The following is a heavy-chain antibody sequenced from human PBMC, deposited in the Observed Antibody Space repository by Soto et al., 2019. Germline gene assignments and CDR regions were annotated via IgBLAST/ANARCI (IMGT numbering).Heavy chain of an antibody. J-gene: IGHJ3*02. CDR1: GGTFSSYA. CDR2: IIPIFGTA. Sequence: QVQLVQSGAEVKKPGSSVKVSCKASGGTFSSYAISWVRQAPGQGLEWMGGIIPIFGTANYAQKFQGRVTITADESTSTAYMELSSLRSEDRAVYYCARENPGGATGGGAFDIWGQGTMVTVSS. V-gene: IGHV1-69*12. CDR3: ARENPGGATGGGAFDI. D-gene: IGHD1-26*01.